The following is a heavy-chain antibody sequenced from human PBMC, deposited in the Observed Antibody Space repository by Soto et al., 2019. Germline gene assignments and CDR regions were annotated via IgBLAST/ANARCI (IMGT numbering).Heavy chain of an antibody. CDR2: IIPIFGTA. D-gene: IGHD6-13*01. CDR3: ARMHSSSWPHYYYYGMDV. V-gene: IGHV1-69*13. CDR1: GGTSSSYA. Sequence: SVKVSCKASGGTSSSYAISWVRQAPGQGLEWMGGIIPIFGTANYAQKFQGRVTITADESTSTAYMELSSLRSEDTAVYYCARMHSSSWPHYYYYGMDVWGQGTTVTVSS. J-gene: IGHJ6*02.